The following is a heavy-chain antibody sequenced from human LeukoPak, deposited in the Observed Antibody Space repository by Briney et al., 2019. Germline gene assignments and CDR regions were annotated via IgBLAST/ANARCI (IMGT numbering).Heavy chain of an antibody. CDR1: GFTFSSYA. D-gene: IGHD5-12*01. CDR3: ARDRQVVRGYADPYYYYYMDV. Sequence: QPGGSLRLSCAASGFTFSSYAMHWVRQAPGKGLEWVAVISYDGSNKYYADSVKGRFTISRDNSKNTLYLQMDSLRAEDTAVYYCARDRQVVRGYADPYYYYYMDVWGKGTTVTVSS. CDR2: ISYDGSNK. J-gene: IGHJ6*03. V-gene: IGHV3-30*04.